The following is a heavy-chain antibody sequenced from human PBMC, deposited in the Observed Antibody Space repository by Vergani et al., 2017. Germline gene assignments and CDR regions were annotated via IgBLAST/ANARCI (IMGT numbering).Heavy chain of an antibody. V-gene: IGHV3-66*02. CDR3: ARNMADLWSGYYPLNWFDP. D-gene: IGHD3-3*01. CDR2: IYSGGST. CDR1: GFTVSSNY. J-gene: IGHJ5*02. Sequence: EVQLVESGGGLVQPGGSLRLSCAASGFTVSSNYMSWVRQAPGKGLEWVSVIYSGGSTYYADSVKGRFTISRDNSKNTLYLQMNSLRAEDTAVYYCARNMADLWSGYYPLNWFDPWGQGTLVTVSS.